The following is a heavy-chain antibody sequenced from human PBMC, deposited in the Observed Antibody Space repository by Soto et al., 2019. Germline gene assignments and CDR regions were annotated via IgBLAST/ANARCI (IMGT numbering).Heavy chain of an antibody. J-gene: IGHJ5*02. CDR2: ISGSGGST. Sequence: EVQLLESGGGLVQPGGSLRLSCAASGFTFSSYAMSWVCQAPGKGLEWVSAISGSGGSTYYADSVKGRFTISRDNSKNTLYLQMNSLRAEDTAVYYCAKAEGFWSGPTVNWFNPWGQGTLVTVSS. V-gene: IGHV3-23*01. D-gene: IGHD3-3*01. CDR3: AKAEGFWSGPTVNWFNP. CDR1: GFTFSSYA.